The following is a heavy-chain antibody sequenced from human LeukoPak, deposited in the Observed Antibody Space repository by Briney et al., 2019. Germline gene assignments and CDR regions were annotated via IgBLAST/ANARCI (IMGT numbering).Heavy chain of an antibody. CDR2: IYYSGST. D-gene: IGHD7-27*01. CDR1: GGSISSYY. V-gene: IGHV4-59*01. Sequence: SETLSLTCTVSGGSISSYYWSWIRQPAGKGLEWIGYIYYSGSTNYNPSLKSRVTISVDTSKNQFSLKLSSVTAADTAVYYCARDGRNWAFDYWGQGTPVTVSS. J-gene: IGHJ4*02. CDR3: ARDGRNWAFDY.